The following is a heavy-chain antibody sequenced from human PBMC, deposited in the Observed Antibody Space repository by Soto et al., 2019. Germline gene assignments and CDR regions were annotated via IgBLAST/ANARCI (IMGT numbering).Heavy chain of an antibody. CDR1: GFTFSSYG. V-gene: IGHV3-30*18. Sequence: GGSLRLSCAASGFTFSSYGMHWVRQAPGKGLEWVAVISYDGSNKYYADSVKGRFTISRDNSKNTLYLQMNSLRAEDTAVYYCAKDLRYFGSYSYYYGMDVWGQGTTVTVSS. CDR3: AKDLRYFGSYSYYYGMDV. D-gene: IGHD3-9*01. J-gene: IGHJ6*02. CDR2: ISYDGSNK.